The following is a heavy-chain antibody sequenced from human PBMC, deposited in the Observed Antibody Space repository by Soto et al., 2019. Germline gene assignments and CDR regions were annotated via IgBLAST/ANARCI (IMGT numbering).Heavy chain of an antibody. CDR1: GFTFSSYA. CDR2: ISYDGSNK. Sequence: QVQLVESGGGVVQPGRSLRLSCAASGFTFSSYAMHWVRQAPGKGLEWVAVISYDGSNKYYADSVKGRFTISRDNSKNPLYLQMNSLRAEDTAVYYCARESVLVPADYYYYGMDVWGQGTTVTVSS. V-gene: IGHV3-30-3*01. D-gene: IGHD2-2*01. J-gene: IGHJ6*02. CDR3: ARESVLVPADYYYYGMDV.